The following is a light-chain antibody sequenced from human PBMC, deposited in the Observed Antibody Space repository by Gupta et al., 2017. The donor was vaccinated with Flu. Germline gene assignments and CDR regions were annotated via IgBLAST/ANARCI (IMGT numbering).Light chain of an antibody. J-gene: IGLJ3*02. CDR3: SSYTNSGTWV. V-gene: IGLV2-14*01. Sequence: SITISCTGTSSDVVGYNYVTWHRQHPGKAPKLMIYEVTKRPSGVSNRVSGSKSGNTASLIISGLQAEDEGDYYCSSYTNSGTWVFGGGTKLTVL. CDR2: EVT. CDR1: SSDVVGYNY.